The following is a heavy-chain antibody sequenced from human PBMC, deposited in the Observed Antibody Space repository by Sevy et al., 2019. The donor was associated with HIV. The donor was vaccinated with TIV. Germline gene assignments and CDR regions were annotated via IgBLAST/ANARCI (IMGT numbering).Heavy chain of an antibody. J-gene: IGHJ2*01. CDR1: GFTFNNYA. Sequence: GGSLRLSCAASGFTFNNYAMSWVRQAPGKGLEGKGLEWVSTISGGGGGTNYADSVRGRFTISRDNSENTLYLQVNSLRVEDTAVYYCAKHYIHDIADGWYFDLSGRGTLVTVSS. CDR2: ISGGGGGT. V-gene: IGHV3-23*01. CDR3: AKHYIHDIADGWYFDL. D-gene: IGHD6-13*01.